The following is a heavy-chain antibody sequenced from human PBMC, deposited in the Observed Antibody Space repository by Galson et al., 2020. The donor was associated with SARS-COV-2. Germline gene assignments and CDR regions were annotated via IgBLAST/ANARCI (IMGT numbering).Heavy chain of an antibody. J-gene: IGHJ6*03. CDR1: GFTFSSYA. Sequence: GGSLRLSCAASGFTFSSYAMPWVRQAPGKGLEWVAVISYDGSNKYYADSVKGRFTISRDNSKNTLYLQMNSLRAEDTAVYYCARDLGGYMDVWCKGTTVTVSS. CDR2: ISYDGSNK. CDR3: ARDLGGYMDV. V-gene: IGHV3-30*04.